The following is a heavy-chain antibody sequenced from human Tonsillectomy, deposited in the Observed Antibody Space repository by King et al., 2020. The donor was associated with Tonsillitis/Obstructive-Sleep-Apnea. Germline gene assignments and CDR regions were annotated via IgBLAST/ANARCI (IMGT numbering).Heavy chain of an antibody. CDR1: GGSFSGYY. V-gene: IGHV4-34*01. CDR2: INHSGST. CDR3: ARLRYYFDY. J-gene: IGHJ4*02. D-gene: IGHD5-24*01. Sequence: VQLQQWGAGLLKPSETLSLTCAVYGGSFSGYYWSWIRQPPGKVLEWSGEINHSGSTNYNPSLKSRVTISVDTSKNQFSLKLSSVTAADTAVYYCARLRYYFDYWGQGTLVTVSS.